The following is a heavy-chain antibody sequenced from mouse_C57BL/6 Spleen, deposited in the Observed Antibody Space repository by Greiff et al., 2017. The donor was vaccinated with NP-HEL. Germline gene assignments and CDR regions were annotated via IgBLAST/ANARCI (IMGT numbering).Heavy chain of an antibody. V-gene: IGHV1-22*01. Sequence: EVQLQQSGPELVKPGASVKMSCKASGYTFTDYNMHWVKQSHGKSLEWIGYINPNNGGTSYNQKFKGKATLTVNKSSSTAYMELRSLTSEDSAVYYCARGGLLWDYFDYWGQGTTLTVSS. CDR1: GYTFTDYN. J-gene: IGHJ2*01. CDR3: ARGGLLWDYFDY. D-gene: IGHD2-1*01. CDR2: INPNNGGT.